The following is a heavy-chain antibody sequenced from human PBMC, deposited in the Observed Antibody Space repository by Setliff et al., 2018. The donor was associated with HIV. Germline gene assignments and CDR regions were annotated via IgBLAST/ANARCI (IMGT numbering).Heavy chain of an antibody. Sequence: GGSPSPYLPAPGCTFSTFPMHWLRQAPGKELEGGAVIASVGNDKYNADPVNGRFTISRDNSENTLYLQMNGLRSEDTAVYYCARVTSDSSGYYWGYYFDYWGQGTRVTVSS. J-gene: IGHJ4*02. V-gene: IGHV3-30*04. D-gene: IGHD3-22*01. CDR2: IASVGNDK. CDR1: GCTFSTFP. CDR3: ARVTSDSSGYYWGYYFDY.